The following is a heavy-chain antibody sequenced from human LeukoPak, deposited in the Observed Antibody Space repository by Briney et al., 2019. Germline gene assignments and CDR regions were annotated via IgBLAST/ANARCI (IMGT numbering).Heavy chain of an antibody. CDR3: ARDSGYCSGGSCYYYYYYMDV. V-gene: IGHV1-2*02. CDR2: INPNSGGT. J-gene: IGHJ6*03. D-gene: IGHD2-15*01. Sequence: ASVKVSCKTSGYTFTGYYMHWVRQAPGQGLEWMGWINPNSGGTNYAQKLQGRVTMTTDTSTSTAYMELRSLRSDDTAVYYCARDSGYCSGGSCYYYYYYMDVWGKGTTVTVSS. CDR1: GYTFTGYY.